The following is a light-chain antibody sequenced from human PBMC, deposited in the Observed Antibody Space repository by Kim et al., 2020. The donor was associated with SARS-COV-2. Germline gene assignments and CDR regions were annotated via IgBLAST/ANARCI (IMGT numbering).Light chain of an antibody. CDR3: VLYMGSGIWV. V-gene: IGLV8-61*01. CDR1: SGSVSGSYY. Sequence: QTVVTQEPSFSVSPGGTVTLTCGLSSGSVSGSYYPSWCQQTPGQAPRTLIYSTNTRSSGVPDRFSGSILGNKAALTITGAQADDESDYYCVLYMGSGIWVFGGGTQLTVL. J-gene: IGLJ3*02. CDR2: STN.